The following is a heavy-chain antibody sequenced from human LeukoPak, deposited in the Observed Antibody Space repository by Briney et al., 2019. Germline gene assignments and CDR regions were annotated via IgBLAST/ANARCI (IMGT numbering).Heavy chain of an antibody. J-gene: IGHJ3*02. CDR3: AARKMVRGVIDAFDI. CDR2: IKQDGSEK. CDR1: GFTFSSYW. Sequence: GGSLRLSCAASGFTFSSYWMSWVRQAPGKGLEWVANIKQDGSEKYYVDSVKGRFTISRDNAKNSLYLQMNSLRAEDTAVYYCAARKMVRGVIDAFDIWGQGTMVTVSS. V-gene: IGHV3-7*01. D-gene: IGHD3-10*01.